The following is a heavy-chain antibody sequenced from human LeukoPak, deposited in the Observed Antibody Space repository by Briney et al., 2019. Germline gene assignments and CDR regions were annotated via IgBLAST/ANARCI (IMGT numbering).Heavy chain of an antibody. J-gene: IGHJ4*02. CDR1: GGSISSYY. V-gene: IGHV4-59*12. D-gene: IGHD3-9*01. CDR2: IYYSGST. CDR3: ARAPHDWSFDY. Sequence: SETLSLTCTASGGSISSYYWSWIRQPPGKGLEWIGYIYYSGSTNYNPSLKSRVTISVDTSKNQFSLKLSSVTAADTAVYYCARAPHDWSFDYWGQGTLVTVSS.